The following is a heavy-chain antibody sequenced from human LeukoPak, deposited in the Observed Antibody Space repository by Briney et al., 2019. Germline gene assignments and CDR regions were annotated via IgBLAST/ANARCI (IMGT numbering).Heavy chain of an antibody. CDR3: AKGPEEWLVSYFDY. D-gene: IGHD6-19*01. J-gene: IGHJ4*02. V-gene: IGHV3-23*01. CDR2: ISGGGGST. CDR1: GFTFSSYA. Sequence: PGGSLRLSCAASGFTFSSYAMSWVRQAPGKGLEWVSAISGGGGSTYYADSVKGRFTISRDNSKNTLYLQMNSLRAEDTAVYYCAKGPEEWLVSYFDYWGQGTLVTVSS.